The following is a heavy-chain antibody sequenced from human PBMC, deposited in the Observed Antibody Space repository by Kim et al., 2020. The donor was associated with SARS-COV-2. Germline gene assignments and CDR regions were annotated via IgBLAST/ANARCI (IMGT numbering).Heavy chain of an antibody. Sequence: SETLSLTCTVSGDSMSSSSYYWGWIRQPPGKGLEWIGSIYYSGTTYYNPSLNSRLTMSVDTSKNQFSLKLRSVTAADTAVYYCARRRMGATGIDYWGQGT. CDR2: IYYSGTT. J-gene: IGHJ4*02. V-gene: IGHV4-39*01. CDR1: GDSMSSSSYY. CDR3: ARRRMGATGIDY. D-gene: IGHD1-26*01.